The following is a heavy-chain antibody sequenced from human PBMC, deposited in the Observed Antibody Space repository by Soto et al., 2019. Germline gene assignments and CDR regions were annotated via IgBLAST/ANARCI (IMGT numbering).Heavy chain of an antibody. CDR3: ARDPHCSGGSCYPAYYRMDV. CDR2: IIPIFGTA. Sequence: SVKVSCKASGGTFSSYAISWVRQTPGQGLEWMGGIIPIFGTANYAQKFQGRVTITADESTSTAYMELSSLRSEDTAVYYCARDPHCSGGSCYPAYYRMDVWGQGTKVPVSS. J-gene: IGHJ6*02. D-gene: IGHD2-15*01. CDR1: GGTFSSYA. V-gene: IGHV1-69*13.